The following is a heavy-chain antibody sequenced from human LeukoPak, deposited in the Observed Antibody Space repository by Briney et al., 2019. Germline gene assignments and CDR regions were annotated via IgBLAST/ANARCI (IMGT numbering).Heavy chain of an antibody. D-gene: IGHD2-2*01. J-gene: IGHJ4*02. CDR2: FGASSNFI. V-gene: IGHV3-21*01. Sequence: GGPLRLSFPAPGFTLSPHSMSWVPKPQGKGLEWVQSFGASSNFIHYAESVRGRFTISRDNAKNSLYLQMNSLGAQDTAVYYCARPATGYCSSAGCHWDSWGQGTLVTVSS. CDR3: ARPATGYCSSAGCHWDS. CDR1: GFTLSPHS.